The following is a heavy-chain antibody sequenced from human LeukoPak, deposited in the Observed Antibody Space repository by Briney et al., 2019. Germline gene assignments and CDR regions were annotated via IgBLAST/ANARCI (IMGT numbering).Heavy chain of an antibody. CDR1: GFTFSSYG. V-gene: IGHV3-33*01. CDR2: IWYDGSNK. Sequence: GRSLRLSCAASGFTFSSYGMHWVRQAPGKGLEWVAVIWYDGSNKYYADSVKGRFTISRDNSKNTLYLQMNSLRAEDTAVYYCARDRGYCSSTRCQYSYGMDVWGQGTTVTVSS. CDR3: ARDRGYCSSTRCQYSYGMDV. J-gene: IGHJ6*02. D-gene: IGHD2-2*01.